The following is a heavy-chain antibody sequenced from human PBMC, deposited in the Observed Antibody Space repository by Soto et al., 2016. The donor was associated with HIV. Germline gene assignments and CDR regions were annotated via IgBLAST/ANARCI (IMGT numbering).Heavy chain of an antibody. Sequence: QVQLVQSGAEVKKPGASVKLSCKASEYTFSGYYMHWVRQAPGHGLEWMGWIAPNSGGTNYAQKFQGRVTMTRDTSISTAYMELSSLRSDDTAVYYCARGIEDCSSTTCHRWFDPWGQGTLVTVSS. CDR1: EYTFSGYY. CDR3: ARGIEDCSSTTCHRWFDP. CDR2: IAPNSGGT. D-gene: IGHD2-2*01. V-gene: IGHV1-2*02. J-gene: IGHJ5*02.